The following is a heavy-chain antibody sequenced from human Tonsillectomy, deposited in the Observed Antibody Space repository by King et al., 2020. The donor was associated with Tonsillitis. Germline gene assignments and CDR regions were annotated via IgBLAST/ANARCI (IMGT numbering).Heavy chain of an antibody. J-gene: IGHJ6*02. D-gene: IGHD6-19*01. CDR2: ISSSSSYI. Sequence: VQLVESGGGLVKPGGSLRLSCAASGFTFSSYSMNWVRQAPGKGLEWVSSISSSSSYIYYADSVKGRFTISRDNAKNSLYLQMNSLRAEDTAVYYWARDLTVLCIAVAGTVQHTYYYYGMDVGGQGTTVTVSS. CDR1: GFTFSSYS. CDR3: ARDLTVLCIAVAGTVQHTYYYYGMDV. V-gene: IGHV3-21*01.